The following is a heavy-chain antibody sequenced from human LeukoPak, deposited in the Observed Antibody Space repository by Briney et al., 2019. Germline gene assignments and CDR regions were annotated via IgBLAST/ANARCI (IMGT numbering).Heavy chain of an antibody. CDR3: AELGITMIGGV. D-gene: IGHD3-10*02. V-gene: IGHV3-21*01. J-gene: IGHJ6*04. Sequence: NPGGSLRLSCAASGFSFSSYNMNWVRQTPGKGLEWVSSITSSSTYTFYADSVKGRFTISRDNARNSLYLQMNSLRAEDTAVYYCAELGITMIGGVWGKGTTVTISS. CDR1: GFSFSSYN. CDR2: ITSSSTYT.